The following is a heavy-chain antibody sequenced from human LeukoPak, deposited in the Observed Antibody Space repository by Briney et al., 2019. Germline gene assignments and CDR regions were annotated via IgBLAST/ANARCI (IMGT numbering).Heavy chain of an antibody. J-gene: IGHJ6*02. CDR1: GGSISSGGYY. CDR2: IYYSGST. Sequence: SETLSLTCTVSGGSISSGGYYWSWIRQHPGKGLEWIGYIYYSGSTYYNPSLKSRVTISVDTSMNQFSLKLSSVTAADTAVYYCAARGDSSGWSLYYYYYGMDVWGQGTTVTVSS. CDR3: AARGDSSGWSLYYYYYGMDV. D-gene: IGHD6-19*01. V-gene: IGHV4-31*03.